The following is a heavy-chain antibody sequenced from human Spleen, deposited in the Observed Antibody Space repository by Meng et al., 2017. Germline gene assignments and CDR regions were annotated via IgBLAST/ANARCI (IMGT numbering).Heavy chain of an antibody. CDR2: AT. V-gene: IGHV3-73*01. Sequence: ATAHAASVKGRFTISRDDSKNKAYLRMNSLKIEDMAVYYCAREGALVVITQFDYWGQGTLVTVSS. J-gene: IGHJ4*02. CDR3: AREGALVVITQFDY. D-gene: IGHD3-22*01.